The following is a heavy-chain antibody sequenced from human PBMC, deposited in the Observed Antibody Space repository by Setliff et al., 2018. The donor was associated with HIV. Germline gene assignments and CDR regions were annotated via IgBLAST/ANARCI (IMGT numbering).Heavy chain of an antibody. CDR1: GFTFSSYA. V-gene: IGHV3-23*01. CDR3: AKALANYYYYGMDV. D-gene: IGHD3-3*02. J-gene: IGHJ6*02. Sequence: PGGSLRLSCGTSGFTFSSYAMSWVRQAPGKGLEWVSAISGSGGSTYYADSVKGRFTISRDNSKNTLYLQMNSLRAEDTAVYYCAKALANYYYYGMDVWGQGTTVTVSS. CDR2: ISGSGGST.